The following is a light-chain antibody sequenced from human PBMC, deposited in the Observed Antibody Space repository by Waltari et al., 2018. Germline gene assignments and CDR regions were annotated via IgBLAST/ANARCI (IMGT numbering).Light chain of an antibody. Sequence: DIQMTQSPSTLSASVGDRVTITCRASQSISSWLAWYQQKPGKAPKLLIYKASSLESGGQSRFSGSGSGTEFTLTISSLQPDEFATYYCQHYNLYSETFGQGTKVEIK. J-gene: IGKJ1*01. CDR3: QHYNLYSET. CDR1: QSISSW. CDR2: KAS. V-gene: IGKV1-5*03.